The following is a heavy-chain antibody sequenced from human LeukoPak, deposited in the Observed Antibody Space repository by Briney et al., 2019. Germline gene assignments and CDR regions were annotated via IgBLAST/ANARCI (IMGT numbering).Heavy chain of an antibody. J-gene: IGHJ4*02. Sequence: PGGSLRLSCAASRFAFSSYAMTWVRQAPGKGLEWVSTISGSSGNTYYADSVKGRFTISRDNSKNTLYLQINSLRAEDTAVYYCARSGDYGESFDSWGQGTLVTVSS. CDR3: ARSGDYGESFDS. CDR2: ISGSSGNT. CDR1: RFAFSSYA. V-gene: IGHV3-23*01. D-gene: IGHD4-17*01.